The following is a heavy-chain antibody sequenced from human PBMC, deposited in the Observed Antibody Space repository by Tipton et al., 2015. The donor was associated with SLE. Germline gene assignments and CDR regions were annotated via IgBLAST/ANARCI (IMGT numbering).Heavy chain of an antibody. CDR2: VPYTGST. CDR1: GGSISSYD. D-gene: IGHD6-13*01. V-gene: IGHV4-59*04. Sequence: TLSLTCTISGGSISSYDWSWIRQPPGEGLEFIGYVPYTGSTNYNPSLKSRVTMSIDTSKNQFSLKLTSVTAADTAVYYCARLRQQMGYFMDVWGRGTTVTVSS. J-gene: IGHJ6*03. CDR3: ARLRQQMGYFMDV.